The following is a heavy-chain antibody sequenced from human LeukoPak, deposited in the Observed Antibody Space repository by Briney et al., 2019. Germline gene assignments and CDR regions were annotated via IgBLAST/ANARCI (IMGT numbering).Heavy chain of an antibody. CDR1: GGTFSSYA. J-gene: IGHJ4*02. V-gene: IGHV1-69*13. CDR2: IIPIFGTA. CDR3: AYNGNGYLTPIDH. D-gene: IGHD5-18*01. Sequence: GASVKVSCKASGGTFSSYAISWVRQAPGQGLEWMGGIIPIFGTANYAQKFQGRVTITADESTSTAYMELSSLRSEDTAVYYCAYNGNGYLTPIDHWGQGTLVTVSS.